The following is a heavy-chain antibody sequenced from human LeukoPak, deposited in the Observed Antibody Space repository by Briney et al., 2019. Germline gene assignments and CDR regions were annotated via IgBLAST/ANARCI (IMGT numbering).Heavy chain of an antibody. D-gene: IGHD3-3*01. Sequence: GESLQISCKGSGYSFTSYWIGWVRQLPGKGLEWMGIIYPGDSDTRYSPSFQGQVTISADKSISTAYLQWSSLKASDTAMYYCARRVRSGYWVYDYWGQGTLVTVSS. CDR1: GYSFTSYW. CDR3: ARRVRSGYWVYDY. V-gene: IGHV5-51*01. J-gene: IGHJ4*02. CDR2: IYPGDSDT.